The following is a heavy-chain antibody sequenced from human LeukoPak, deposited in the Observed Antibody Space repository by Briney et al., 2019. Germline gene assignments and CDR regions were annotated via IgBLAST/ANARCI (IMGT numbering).Heavy chain of an antibody. V-gene: IGHV3-23*01. CDR1: GFTFSSYA. J-gene: IGHJ4*02. CDR3: ARDSTVTTGMEDYFDY. Sequence: PGGSLRLSCAASGFTFSSYAMNWVRQAPGKGLEWVSTISGSGGNTYYAISVKGRFTVSRDNAKNTLYLQMNSLRAEDTAVYYCARDSTVTTGMEDYFDYWGQGTLATVSS. D-gene: IGHD4-17*01. CDR2: ISGSGGNT.